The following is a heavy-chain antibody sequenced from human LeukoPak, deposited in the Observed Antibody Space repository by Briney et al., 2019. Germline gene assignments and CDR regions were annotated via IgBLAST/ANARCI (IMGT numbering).Heavy chain of an antibody. J-gene: IGHJ4*02. CDR1: GYTFTSYG. D-gene: IGHD2-2*01. CDR2: ISAYNGNT. Sequence: ASVKVSCKASGYTFTSYGISWVRQAPGQGLEWMGWISAYNGNTNYAQKLQGRVTMTTDTSTSTAYMELRSLRSDDTAVYYCARDPDYCSSTTCFSVVAYWGQGTLVTVSS. CDR3: ARDPDYCSSTTCFSVVAY. V-gene: IGHV1-18*01.